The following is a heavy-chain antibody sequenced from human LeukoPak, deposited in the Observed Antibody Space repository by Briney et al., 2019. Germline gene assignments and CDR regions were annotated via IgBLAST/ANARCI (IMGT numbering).Heavy chain of an antibody. J-gene: IGHJ4*02. CDR3: ARDPGYCSSTSCRNRFDY. Sequence: PSETLSLTCAVYGGSFSGYYWGWIRQPPGKGLEWIGEINHSGSTNYNPSLKSRVTISVDTSKNQFSLKLSSVTAADTAVYYCARDPGYCSSTSCRNRFDYWGQGTLVTVSS. CDR1: GGSFSGYY. D-gene: IGHD2-2*01. V-gene: IGHV4-34*01. CDR2: INHSGST.